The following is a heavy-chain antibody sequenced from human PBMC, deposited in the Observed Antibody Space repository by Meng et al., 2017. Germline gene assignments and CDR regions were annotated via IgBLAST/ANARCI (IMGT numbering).Heavy chain of an antibody. CDR3: ARAGVGYYDSSGPYSY. CDR2: IYHSGST. J-gene: IGHJ4*02. D-gene: IGHD3-22*01. Sequence: QGRLQHSRPGLLQPSLPLSPTCAVSGGPISSSNWWSWVRQPPGKGLEWIGEIYHSGSTNYNPSLKSRDTISVDKSKNQFSLKLSSVTAADTAVYYCARAGVGYYDSSGPYSYWGQGTLVTVSS. V-gene: IGHV4-4*02. CDR1: GGPISSSNW.